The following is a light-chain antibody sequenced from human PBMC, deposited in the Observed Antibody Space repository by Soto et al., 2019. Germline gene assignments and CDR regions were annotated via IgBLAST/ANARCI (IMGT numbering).Light chain of an antibody. V-gene: IGLV2-14*01. J-gene: IGLJ2*01. CDR1: SSDVGASKY. Sequence: QSVLTQPASVSGSPGQSITISCTGTSSDVGASKYVSWYQQHPGKAPKLMIYEVSNRPSGVYNRFSGSESGNTASLTISELKEEDEADYYCSSYTSTITVLFGGGTKVTVL. CDR2: EVS. CDR3: SSYTSTITVL.